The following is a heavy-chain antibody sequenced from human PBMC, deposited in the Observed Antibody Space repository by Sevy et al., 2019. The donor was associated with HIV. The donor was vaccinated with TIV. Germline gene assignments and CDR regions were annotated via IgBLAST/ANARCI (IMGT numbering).Heavy chain of an antibody. CDR3: TTASWSQEDYYNY. D-gene: IGHD6-13*01. Sequence: GGSLRLSCAASGFTFSNAWMSWVRQAPGKGLEWVGRIKGKIYDGTIDYAAPVKGRFSISRDDSKNTLYLQMKSLKTEDTAVYYCTTASWSQEDYYNYWGQGTLVTVSS. J-gene: IGHJ4*02. CDR2: IKGKIYDGTI. V-gene: IGHV3-15*01. CDR1: GFTFSNAW.